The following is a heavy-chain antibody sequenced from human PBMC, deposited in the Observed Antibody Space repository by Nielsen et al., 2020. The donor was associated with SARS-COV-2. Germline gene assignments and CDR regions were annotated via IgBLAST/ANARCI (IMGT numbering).Heavy chain of an antibody. CDR2: IYSGGST. V-gene: IGHV3-53*01. Sequence: GESLKTSCAASGFTYNKFPMHRVRPAPGKGLEWVSVIYSGGSTYYADSLKGRFTISRHNSKNTLYLQMNSLKTEDTAVYYCTTEEAWELLAVWYFDYWGQGTLVTVSS. CDR1: GFTYNKFP. CDR3: TTEEAWELLAVWYFDY. J-gene: IGHJ4*02. D-gene: IGHD1-26*01.